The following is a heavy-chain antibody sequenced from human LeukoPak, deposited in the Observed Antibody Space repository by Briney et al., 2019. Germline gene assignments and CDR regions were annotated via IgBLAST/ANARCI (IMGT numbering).Heavy chain of an antibody. D-gene: IGHD2-2*01. CDR3: AKLGRSSTSL. CDR1: GFTFSSYA. V-gene: IGHV3-64*01. J-gene: IGHJ4*02. Sequence: GVSLRLSCAASGFTFSSYAMYWVRQAPGKGLEYVSAMSSSGGSTFYANSVKGRFTISRDNSKNTLYLQMGSLRAEDMAVYYCAKLGRSSTSLWGQGTLVTVSS. CDR2: MSSSGGST.